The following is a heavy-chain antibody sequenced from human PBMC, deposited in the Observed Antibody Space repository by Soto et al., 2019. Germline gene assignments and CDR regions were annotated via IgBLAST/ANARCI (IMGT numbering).Heavy chain of an antibody. CDR3: ARGYLYYYGIDV. J-gene: IGHJ6*02. CDR2: IIPIFGTA. D-gene: IGHD1-26*01. Sequence: QVQLVQSGAEVKKPGSSVKVSCKASGGTFSSYAISWVRQAPGQGLEWMGGIIPIFGTANYAQKFQGRVTITADESPSTAYMELRSLRSEDTALYYCARGYLYYYGIDVWGQGTTVTVSS. V-gene: IGHV1-69*01. CDR1: GGTFSSYA.